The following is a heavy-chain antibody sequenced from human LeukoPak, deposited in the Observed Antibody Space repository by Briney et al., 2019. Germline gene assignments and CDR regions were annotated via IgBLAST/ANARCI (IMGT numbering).Heavy chain of an antibody. CDR3: AVRGVIGLYYMDV. Sequence: PSETLSLTCTVSGGSISSSSYYWGWLRQPPGKGLEWIGSIYYSGSTYYNPSLKSRVTISVDTSKNQFSLKLSSVTAADTAVYYCAVRGVIGLYYMDVWGKGTTVTVSS. D-gene: IGHD3-10*02. CDR2: IYYSGST. J-gene: IGHJ6*03. V-gene: IGHV4-39*01. CDR1: GGSISSSSYY.